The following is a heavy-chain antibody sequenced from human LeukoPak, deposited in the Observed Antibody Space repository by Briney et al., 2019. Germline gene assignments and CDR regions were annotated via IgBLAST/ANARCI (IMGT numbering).Heavy chain of an antibody. CDR2: INPNSGGT. V-gene: IGHV1-2*02. CDR3: ARDLQDYYDSSGYYLDY. D-gene: IGHD3-22*01. CDR1: GYTFTGYY. J-gene: IGHJ4*02. Sequence: ASVKVSCKASGYTFTGYYMHWVRQAPGQGLEWKGWINPNSGGTNYAQKFQGRVTMTRDTSISTAYMELSRLRSDDTAVYYCARDLQDYYDSSGYYLDYWGQGTLVTVSS.